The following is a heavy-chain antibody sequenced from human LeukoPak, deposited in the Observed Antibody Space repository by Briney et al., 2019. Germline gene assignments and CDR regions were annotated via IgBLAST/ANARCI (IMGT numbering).Heavy chain of an antibody. CDR1: GFTFGSYA. CDR3: AKSVQQQLVQVSLGY. Sequence: GGSLRLSCAASGFTFGSYAMSWVRQTPGKGLEWVSSISTSGGNTYYADSVKGRFTISRDNSKDTLYLQLNSLKAEDTAIYYCAKSVQQQLVQVSLGYWGQGTLVTVSS. CDR2: ISTSGGNT. V-gene: IGHV3-23*01. J-gene: IGHJ4*02. D-gene: IGHD6-13*01.